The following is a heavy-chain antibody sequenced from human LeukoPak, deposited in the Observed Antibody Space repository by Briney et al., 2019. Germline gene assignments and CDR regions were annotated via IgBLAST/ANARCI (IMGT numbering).Heavy chain of an antibody. CDR1: GYSFTSYW. CDR2: IYPGDSDT. D-gene: IGHD3-10*01. V-gene: IGHV5-51*01. J-gene: IGHJ6*04. Sequence: GESLKISCKGSGYSFTSYWIGWVRRMPGKGLEWMGIIYPGDSDTRYSPSFQGQVTISADKSISPAYLQWSSLKASDTAMYYCARHGGSGSPFYYYYGMDVWGKGTTVTVSS. CDR3: ARHGGSGSPFYYYYGMDV.